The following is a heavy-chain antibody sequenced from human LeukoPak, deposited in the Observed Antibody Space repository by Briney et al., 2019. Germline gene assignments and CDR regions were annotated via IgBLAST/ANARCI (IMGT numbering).Heavy chain of an antibody. CDR1: GFTFSNAW. Sequence: GGSLRLSCAASGFTFSNAWMSWVRQAPGKGLEWVGRIKSKTDGGTTDYAAPVKGRFTISGDDSKNTLYLQMNSLKTEDTAVYYCTTDYYYDSSGSSYWGQGTLVTVSS. V-gene: IGHV3-15*01. J-gene: IGHJ4*02. D-gene: IGHD3-22*01. CDR2: IKSKTDGGTT. CDR3: TTDYYYDSSGSSY.